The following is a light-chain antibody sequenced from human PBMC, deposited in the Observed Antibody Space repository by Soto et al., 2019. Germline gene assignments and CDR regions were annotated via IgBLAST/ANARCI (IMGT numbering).Light chain of an antibody. Sequence: DIQMTQSPSTLSASVGDRVTITCRASQSSSSWLAWYQQKPGKAPKLLIYDASSLDSGVPSRFSGSGSGTEFPLTIISLQPDDFATYYCQQYNSYSPLTFCQGTKVDIQ. J-gene: IGKJ1*01. CDR1: QSSSSW. CDR3: QQYNSYSPLT. CDR2: DAS. V-gene: IGKV1-5*01.